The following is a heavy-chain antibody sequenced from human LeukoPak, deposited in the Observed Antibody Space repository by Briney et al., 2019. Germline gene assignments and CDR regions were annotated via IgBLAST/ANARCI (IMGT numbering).Heavy chain of an antibody. J-gene: IGHJ2*01. CDR2: ISSSSSYI. CDR3: ARDLEPMIVHWYFDL. Sequence: PGGSLRLSCAASGFTFSSYSMNWVRQAPGKGLEWVSSISSSSSYIYYADSVKGRFTISRDNAKNSLYLQMNSLRAEDTAVYYCARDLEPMIVHWYFDLWGRGTLVTVSS. V-gene: IGHV3-21*01. D-gene: IGHD3-22*01. CDR1: GFTFSSYS.